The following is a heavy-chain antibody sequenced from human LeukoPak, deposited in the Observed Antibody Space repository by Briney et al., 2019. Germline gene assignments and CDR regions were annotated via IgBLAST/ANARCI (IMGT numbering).Heavy chain of an antibody. D-gene: IGHD6-19*01. CDR1: GFSFSSYA. Sequence: PGGSLRLSCAASGFSFSSYAMSWVRQAPGKGLEWVSSLSVSGDSTYYADSVRGRFTISRDNAKNSVYLQMNSLRDEDTAVYYCARDIAVAGRGFDYWGQGTLVTVSS. CDR3: ARDIAVAGRGFDY. J-gene: IGHJ4*02. V-gene: IGHV3-48*02. CDR2: LSVSGDST.